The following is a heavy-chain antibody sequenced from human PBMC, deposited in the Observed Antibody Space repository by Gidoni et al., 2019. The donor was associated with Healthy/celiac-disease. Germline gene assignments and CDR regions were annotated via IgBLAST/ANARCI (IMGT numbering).Heavy chain of an antibody. Sequence: EVQRLESGGGLVQPGGSLSLYCAASGVTFSSYAMSWVSQAPGKGLEWVSAISGSGGSTYYADSVKGRFTISRDNSKNTLYLQMNSLRAEDTAVYYCANRWFGDLFDYWGQGTLVTVSS. J-gene: IGHJ4*02. V-gene: IGHV3-23*01. CDR3: ANRWFGDLFDY. CDR1: GVTFSSYA. CDR2: ISGSGGST. D-gene: IGHD3-10*01.